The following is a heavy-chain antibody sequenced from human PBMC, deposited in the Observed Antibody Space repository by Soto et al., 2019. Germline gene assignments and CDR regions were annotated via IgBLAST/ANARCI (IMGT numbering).Heavy chain of an antibody. Sequence: QLQLQESGPGLVKPSETLSLTCTVSGGSISSSSYYWGWIRQPPGKGLEWIGTIYYSGSTYYTPSLKRRVTISVDTSKNQFSLKVNSVTAADTAVYHCARSIAARADAFDIWGQGTMVTVSS. V-gene: IGHV4-39*01. CDR2: IYYSGST. CDR3: ARSIAARADAFDI. J-gene: IGHJ3*02. D-gene: IGHD6-6*01. CDR1: GGSISSSSYY.